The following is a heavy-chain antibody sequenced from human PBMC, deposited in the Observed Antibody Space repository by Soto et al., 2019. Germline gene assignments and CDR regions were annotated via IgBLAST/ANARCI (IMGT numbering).Heavy chain of an antibody. J-gene: IGHJ4*02. Sequence: PGGSLRLSCAASGFSFSSYAMSWVRQAPGKGLEWVSSISGSGANTYYVDSVKGRFTVSRDDSKNTLYLQMSSLRGEDTAVYKCAKAAAYHGSASYFPFDDWGLXTRVTVSS. V-gene: IGHV3-23*01. CDR1: GFSFSSYA. CDR2: ISGSGANT. D-gene: IGHD3-10*01. CDR3: AKAAAYHGSASYFPFDD.